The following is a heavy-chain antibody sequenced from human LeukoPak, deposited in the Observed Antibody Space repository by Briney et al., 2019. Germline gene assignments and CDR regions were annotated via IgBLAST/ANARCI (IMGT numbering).Heavy chain of an antibody. J-gene: IGHJ4*02. CDR1: GGSFSGYY. CDR3: ARRGIRAHYSSSSGWDY. V-gene: IGHV4-34*01. D-gene: IGHD6-6*01. Sequence: SETLSLTCAVYGGSFSGYYWSWIRQPPRKGLEWIGGINHSGSTNYNPSLKSRVTISVDTSKNQFSLKLSSVTAADTAVYYCARRGIRAHYSSSSGWDYWGQGTLVTVSS. CDR2: INHSGST.